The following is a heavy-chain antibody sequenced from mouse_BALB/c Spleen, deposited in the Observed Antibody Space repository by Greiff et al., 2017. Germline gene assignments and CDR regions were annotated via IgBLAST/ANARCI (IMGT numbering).Heavy chain of an antibody. CDR1: GFNITDTY. CDR3: ASYGSEGFAY. Sequence: VQLQQSGAELVKPGASVKLSCTASGFNITDTYMHWVKQRPEQGLEWIGRIDPANGNTKYDPKFQGKATITADTSSNTAYLQLSSLTSEDTAVYYCASYGSEGFAYWGQGTLVTVSA. J-gene: IGHJ3*01. CDR2: IDPANGNT. D-gene: IGHD1-1*01. V-gene: IGHV14-3*02.